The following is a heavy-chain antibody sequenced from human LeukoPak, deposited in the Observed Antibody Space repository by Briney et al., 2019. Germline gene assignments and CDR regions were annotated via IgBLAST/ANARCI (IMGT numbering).Heavy chain of an antibody. CDR1: GFTFSSYG. V-gene: IGHV3-23*01. Sequence: GGSLRLSCAASGFTFSSYGMSWVRQAPGKGLEWVSAISGSGGSTYYADSVKGRFTISRDNSKNTLYLQMNSLRAEDTAVYYCATLGATVTLPPIFDYWGQGTLVTVSS. D-gene: IGHD4-17*01. CDR2: ISGSGGST. CDR3: ATLGATVTLPPIFDY. J-gene: IGHJ4*02.